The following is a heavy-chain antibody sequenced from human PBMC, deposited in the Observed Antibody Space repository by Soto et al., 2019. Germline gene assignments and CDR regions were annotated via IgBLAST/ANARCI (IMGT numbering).Heavy chain of an antibody. Sequence: VPMCDSWCVADVAICCIACYWGWIRQPPGKGLEWLVNIYYRGSTYYNPSLESRVTISVDTSKNQFFLRLSYVTAADTAVSYCARVGRDSWGQGTLVTVSS. J-gene: IGHJ4*02. CDR3: ARVGRDS. V-gene: IGHV4-39*01. CDR2: IYYRGST. CDR1: DVAICCIACY.